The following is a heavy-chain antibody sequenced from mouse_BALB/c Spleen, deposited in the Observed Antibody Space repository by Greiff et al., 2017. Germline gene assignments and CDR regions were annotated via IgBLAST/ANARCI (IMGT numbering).Heavy chain of an antibody. CDR3: TRLYSYWDY. Sequence: EVQLVESGGGLVQPGGSMKLSCVASGFTFSNYWMNWVRQSPEKGLEWVAEIRLKSNNYATHYAESVKGRFTISRDDSKSSVYLQMNNLRAVDTGIYYSTRLYSYWDYWGQGTTLTVSS. V-gene: IGHV6-6*02. J-gene: IGHJ2*01. CDR2: IRLKSNNYAT. CDR1: GFTFSNYW. D-gene: IGHD2-12*01.